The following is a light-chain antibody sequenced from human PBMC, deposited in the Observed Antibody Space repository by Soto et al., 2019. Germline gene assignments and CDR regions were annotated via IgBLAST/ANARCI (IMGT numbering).Light chain of an antibody. CDR1: QSVSNNY. J-gene: IGKJ1*01. Sequence: EIVLTQSPVTPSLSPGERATLSCRASQSVSNNYLAWYQQKPGQAPRLLIYGASNRATGIPDRFSGSCSGTDFTLTISRLEPEDFAVYYCQQYGSSGTFGQGTKVDIK. V-gene: IGKV3-20*01. CDR2: GAS. CDR3: QQYGSSGT.